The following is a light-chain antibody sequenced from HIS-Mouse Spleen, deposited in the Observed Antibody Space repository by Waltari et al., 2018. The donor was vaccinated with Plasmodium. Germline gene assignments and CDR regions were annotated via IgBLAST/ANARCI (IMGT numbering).Light chain of an antibody. CDR3: SSYAGSNNYV. V-gene: IGLV2-8*01. Sequence: QSALTQPPSASGSPGQSVTISCPGTSSDVGGYNYVSWDQQHPGKAPKRMIYEVGKRPSGGPDRFSGSKSGNTASLTVSGLQAEDEADYYCSSYAGSNNYVFGTGTKVTVL. J-gene: IGLJ1*01. CDR1: SSDVGGYNY. CDR2: EVG.